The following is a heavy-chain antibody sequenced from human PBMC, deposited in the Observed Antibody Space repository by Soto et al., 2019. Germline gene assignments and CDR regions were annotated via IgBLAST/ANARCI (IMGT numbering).Heavy chain of an antibody. Sequence: GGSLRLSCAASGFTFDDYGMSWVRQAPGKGLEWVSGINWNGGSTGYADSVKGRFTISRDNAKNSLYLQMNSLRAEDTALYYCARLNDSAGRYYYCGMDFWGQGSTVTVTS. CDR2: INWNGGST. V-gene: IGHV3-20*04. D-gene: IGHD1-1*01. CDR3: ARLNDSAGRYYYCGMDF. J-gene: IGHJ6*02. CDR1: GFTFDDYG.